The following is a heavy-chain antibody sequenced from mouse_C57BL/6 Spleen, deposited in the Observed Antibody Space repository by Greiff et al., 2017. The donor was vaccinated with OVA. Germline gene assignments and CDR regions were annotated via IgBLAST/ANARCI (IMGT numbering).Heavy chain of an antibody. Sequence: QVHVKQSGAELVRPGTSVKMSCKASGYTFTNYWIGWAKQRPGHGLEWIGDIYPGGGYTNYNEKFKGKATLTADKSSSTAYMQFSSLASEDSAIYYCARRGIGNRMDYWGQGTSVTVAS. J-gene: IGHJ4*01. D-gene: IGHD2-1*01. CDR1: GYTFTNYW. V-gene: IGHV1-63*01. CDR2: IYPGGGYT. CDR3: ARRGIGNRMDY.